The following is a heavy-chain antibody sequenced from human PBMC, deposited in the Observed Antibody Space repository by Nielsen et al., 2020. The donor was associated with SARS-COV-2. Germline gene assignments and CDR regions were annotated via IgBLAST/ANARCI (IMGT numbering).Heavy chain of an antibody. CDR1: GGSISSSNW. J-gene: IGHJ4*02. CDR3: ASTSIAARWGFDY. V-gene: IGHV4-4*02. D-gene: IGHD6-6*01. CDR2: IYHSGST. Sequence: SETLSLTCAVSGGSISSSNWWSWVRQPPGKGLEWIGEIYHSGSTNYNPSLKSRVTISVDKSKNQFSLKLSSVTAADTAVYYCASTSIAARWGFDYWGQGTLVTVSS.